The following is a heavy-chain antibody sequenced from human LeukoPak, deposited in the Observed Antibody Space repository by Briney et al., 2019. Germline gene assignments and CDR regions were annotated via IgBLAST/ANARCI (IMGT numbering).Heavy chain of an antibody. CDR2: ISYDGNNK. J-gene: IGHJ4*02. V-gene: IGHV3-30-3*01. Sequence: GGSLRLSCAASGFTFSTYAMNWVPQAPGKGLEWVAIISYDGNNKYYADSVKGRFTISRDNSKNTLYLQMNTLRAEDTAVYYCARAGVGSIWTNYYFDYWGQGTLVTVSS. CDR1: GFTFSTYA. D-gene: IGHD3-3*01. CDR3: ARAGVGSIWTNYYFDY.